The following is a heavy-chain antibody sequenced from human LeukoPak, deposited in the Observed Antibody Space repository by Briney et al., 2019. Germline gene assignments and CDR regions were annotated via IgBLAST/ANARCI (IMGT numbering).Heavy chain of an antibody. CDR2: IYPGDSDT. CDR3: VTQKMRGDCSSTSCFRDY. J-gene: IGHJ4*02. Sequence: AGESLKISCKGSGYTFTSYWIGWVRQMPGKGLEWMGIIYPGDSDTRYSPSFQGQVTISADKSISTAYLQWSSLKASDTAMYYCVTQKMRGDCSSTSCFRDYWGQGTLVTVSS. D-gene: IGHD2-2*01. CDR1: GYTFTSYW. V-gene: IGHV5-51*01.